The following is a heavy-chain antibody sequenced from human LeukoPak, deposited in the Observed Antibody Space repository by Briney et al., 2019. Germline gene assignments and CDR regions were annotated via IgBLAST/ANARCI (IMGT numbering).Heavy chain of an antibody. Sequence: PSETLSLTCAVYGGSFSGYYWSWIRQPPGKGLEWIGEINHSGSTNYNPSLKSRVTISVDTSKNQFSLKLSSVTAADTAVYYCARGTPYGDYVADYWGQGTLVTVSS. J-gene: IGHJ4*02. CDR1: GGSFSGYY. CDR2: INHSGST. D-gene: IGHD4-17*01. V-gene: IGHV4-34*01. CDR3: ARGTPYGDYVADY.